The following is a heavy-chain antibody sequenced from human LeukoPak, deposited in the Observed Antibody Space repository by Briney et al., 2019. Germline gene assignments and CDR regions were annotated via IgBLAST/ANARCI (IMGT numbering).Heavy chain of an antibody. V-gene: IGHV1-24*01. J-gene: IGHJ4*02. D-gene: IGHD3-22*01. CDR2: FDPEDGET. Sequence: ASVKVSCKVSGYTLTELSMHWVRQAPGKGLEWMGGFDPEDGETIYAQKFQGRVTMTRDTSISTAYMELSRLRSDDTAVYYCARDTYDSSGYYLYYFDYWGQGTLVTVSS. CDR3: ARDTYDSSGYYLYYFDY. CDR1: GYTLTELS.